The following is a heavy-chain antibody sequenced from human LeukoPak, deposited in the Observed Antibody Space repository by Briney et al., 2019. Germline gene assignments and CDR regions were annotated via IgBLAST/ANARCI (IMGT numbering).Heavy chain of an antibody. CDR2: ISSSSSAI. Sequence: PGGSLRLSCAASGFTFSSYGINWVRQTPGKGLEWVSYISSSSSAINYADSVRGRFTISRDNAKNSLYLQMNSLRAEDTAVYYCARDTVVTTGAYYYYYGMDVWGQGTTVTVSS. CDR1: GFTFSSYG. J-gene: IGHJ6*02. CDR3: ARDTVVTTGAYYYYYGMDV. D-gene: IGHD4-23*01. V-gene: IGHV3-48*01.